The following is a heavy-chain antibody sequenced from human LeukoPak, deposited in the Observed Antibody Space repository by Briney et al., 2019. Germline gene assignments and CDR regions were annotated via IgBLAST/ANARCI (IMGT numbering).Heavy chain of an antibody. CDR2: IYNSGST. Sequence: SSETLSLTCTVSGGSISSYYWSWIRQPPGKGLEWIGFIYNSGSTNYNPSLKSRVTTSVDTSKNQFSLKLSSVTAADTAVYYCARHGGSGSHYNWFDPWGQGTLVTVSS. V-gene: IGHV4-59*08. J-gene: IGHJ5*02. CDR3: ARHGGSGSHYNWFDP. CDR1: GGSISSYY. D-gene: IGHD3-10*01.